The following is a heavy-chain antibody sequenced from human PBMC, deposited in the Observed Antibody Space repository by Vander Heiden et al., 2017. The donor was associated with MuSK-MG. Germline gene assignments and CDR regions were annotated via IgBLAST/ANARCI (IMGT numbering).Heavy chain of an antibody. J-gene: IGHJ5*01. D-gene: IGHD6-19*01. Sequence: EVQLLDSGGGLVQPGGSLRLSCAASGFNFRGTDMTWVRQAPGRGLEWVSFISGDGADTHYADSVKGRFTISRDNSKNTFYLQMNSLRADDTAVYYCAKNSGWFNSWGQGNLVTVSS. CDR3: AKNSGWFNS. V-gene: IGHV3-23*01. CDR1: GFNFRGTD. CDR2: ISGDGADT.